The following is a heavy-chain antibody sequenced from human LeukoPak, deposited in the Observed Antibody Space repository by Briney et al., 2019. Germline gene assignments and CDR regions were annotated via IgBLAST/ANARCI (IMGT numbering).Heavy chain of an antibody. V-gene: IGHV3-48*01. J-gene: IGHJ5*02. CDR3: ARAYCSNGVCYGGGFDP. CDR1: GFTVSSNY. CDR2: ISGSSTTI. D-gene: IGHD2-8*01. Sequence: PGGSLRLSCAASGFTVSSNYMSWVRQGPGKGLEWVSYISGSSTTIYYADSVKGRFTISRDNAKNSLYLQMNSLRVEDTAVYYCARAYCSNGVCYGGGFDPWGQGTLVTVSS.